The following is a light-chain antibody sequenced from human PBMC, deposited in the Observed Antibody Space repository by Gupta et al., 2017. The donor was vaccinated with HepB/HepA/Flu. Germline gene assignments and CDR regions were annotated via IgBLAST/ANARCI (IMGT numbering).Light chain of an antibody. CDR2: GAS. Sequence: EIVLTQSPGTLSLSPGERATLSCRASQSVSTTYLAWYQQKSGQAPRLLIHGASSRGTGIPDRFSGSGSGTDFTLTISRLEPEDFAVYFCQQYGGSSYTFGQGTKLEIK. J-gene: IGKJ2*01. CDR3: QQYGGSSYT. CDR1: QSVSTTY. V-gene: IGKV3-20*01.